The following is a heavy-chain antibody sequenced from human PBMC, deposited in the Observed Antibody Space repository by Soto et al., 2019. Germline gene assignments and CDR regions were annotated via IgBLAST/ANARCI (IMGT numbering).Heavy chain of an antibody. V-gene: IGHV1-18*01. CDR3: ARTFLYGDYGSDAFDI. D-gene: IGHD4-17*01. Sequence: SVNVSSKASGYTFTRYRVSRVRHAPGQGLEWMGCISAYNGTTNYAQKLKGRVTMTPDTSTSTAYMELRSLRSDDTAVYYCARTFLYGDYGSDAFDIWGQGTMVTVS. CDR1: GYTFTRYR. J-gene: IGHJ3*02. CDR2: ISAYNGTT.